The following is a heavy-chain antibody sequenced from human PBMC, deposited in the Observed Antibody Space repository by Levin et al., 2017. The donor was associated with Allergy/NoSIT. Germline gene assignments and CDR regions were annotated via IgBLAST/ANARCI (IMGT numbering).Heavy chain of an antibody. CDR1: GGSISSSNW. J-gene: IGHJ4*02. D-gene: IGHD4-17*01. V-gene: IGHV4-4*02. CDR3: ARERLYGDQPGEESHAQFDY. Sequence: RTSETLSLTCAVSGGSISSSNWWSWVRQPPGKGLEWIGEIYHSGSTNYNPSLKSRVTISVDKSKNQFSLKLSSVTAADTAVYYCARERLYGDQPGEESHAQFDYWGQGTLVTVSS. CDR2: IYHSGST.